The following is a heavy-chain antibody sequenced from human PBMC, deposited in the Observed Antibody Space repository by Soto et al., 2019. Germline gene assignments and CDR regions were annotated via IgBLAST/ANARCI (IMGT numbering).Heavy chain of an antibody. Sequence: QAQLQESGPGLVKPSETLSLTCTVSGGSISSYYWSWIRQPPGKGLEWIGYIYYSGSTNYNPSLKSRVTISVDTSKNQFSLKLSSVTAADTAVYYCARSLRQYYYYYYMDVWGKGTTVTVSS. CDR2: IYYSGST. CDR3: ARSLRQYYYYYYMDV. V-gene: IGHV4-59*01. J-gene: IGHJ6*03. D-gene: IGHD3-16*02. CDR1: GGSISSYY.